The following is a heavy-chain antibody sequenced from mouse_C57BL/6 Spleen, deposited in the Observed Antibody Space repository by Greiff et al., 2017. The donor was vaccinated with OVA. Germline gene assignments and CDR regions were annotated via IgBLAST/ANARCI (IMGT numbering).Heavy chain of an antibody. CDR1: GFTIKNTY. J-gene: IGHJ1*03. V-gene: IGHV14-3*01. D-gene: IGHD2-5*01. CDR2: IDPANGNT. CDR3: AASYYSNLSYWYFDV. Sequence: VQLQQSVAELVRPGASVKLSCTASGFTIKNTYMHWVKQRPEQGLEWIGRIDPANGNTKYAPKFQGKATITADTSSNTAYLQLSSLTSEDTAIYYGAASYYSNLSYWYFDVWGTGTTVTVSS.